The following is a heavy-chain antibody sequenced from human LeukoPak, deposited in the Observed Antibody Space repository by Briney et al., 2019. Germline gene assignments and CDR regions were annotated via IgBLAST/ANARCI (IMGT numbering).Heavy chain of an antibody. Sequence: PGGSLRLSCAASGFTFSDYYMSWIRQAPGKGLEWVSYISSTGSTIYYADSVKGRFTISRDNPKNSLYLQMNSLKADDTAVYYCARGGLTAYYFDYWGQGTLVTVSS. CDR1: GFTFSDYY. J-gene: IGHJ4*02. D-gene: IGHD4/OR15-4a*01. CDR2: ISSTGSTI. V-gene: IGHV3-11*01. CDR3: ARGGLTAYYFDY.